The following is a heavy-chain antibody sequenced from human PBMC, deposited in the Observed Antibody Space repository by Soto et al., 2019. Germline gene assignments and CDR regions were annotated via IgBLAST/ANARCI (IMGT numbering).Heavy chain of an antibody. CDR2: ISAYNGNT. Sequence: GASVKVSCKASGYTFTSYGISWVRQAPGQGLEWTGWISAYNGNTNYAQKLQGRVTMTTDTSTSTAYMELRSLRSDDTAVYYCARDRKYRSSSGSWFDPWGQGTLVTVSS. V-gene: IGHV1-18*04. J-gene: IGHJ5*02. D-gene: IGHD6-6*01. CDR1: GYTFTSYG. CDR3: ARDRKYRSSSGSWFDP.